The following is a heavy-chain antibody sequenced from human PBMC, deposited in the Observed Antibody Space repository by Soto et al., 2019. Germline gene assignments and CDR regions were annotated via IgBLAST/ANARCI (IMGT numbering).Heavy chain of an antibody. CDR2: ISSSSSTI. V-gene: IGHV3-48*02. CDR3: AREKSHGSGFFVRARGLDY. D-gene: IGHD6-19*01. Sequence: EVQLVESGGGLVQPGGSLRLSCAASGFTFSSYSMNWVRQAPGKGLEWVSYISSSSSTIYYADSVKGRFTISRDNAKNSLYLQMNSLRDEDTAVYYCAREKSHGSGFFVRARGLDYWGQGTLVTVSS. J-gene: IGHJ4*02. CDR1: GFTFSSYS.